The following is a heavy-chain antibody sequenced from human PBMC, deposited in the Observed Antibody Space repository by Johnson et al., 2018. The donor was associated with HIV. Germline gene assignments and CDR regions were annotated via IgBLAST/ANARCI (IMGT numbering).Heavy chain of an antibody. CDR1: GFTFSSYG. Sequence: QMQLVESGGGVVQPGRSLRLSCVASGFTFSSYGMNWVRQAPGKGLEWVAVISYDGSNKYYADSVKGRFTISRDNSKNTLYLQMNSLRAEDTAVYYCARGSEGPWGFYGSGGDAFDIWGQGTMVTVSS. CDR3: ARGSEGPWGFYGSGGDAFDI. D-gene: IGHD3-10*01. V-gene: IGHV3-30*03. J-gene: IGHJ3*02. CDR2: ISYDGSNK.